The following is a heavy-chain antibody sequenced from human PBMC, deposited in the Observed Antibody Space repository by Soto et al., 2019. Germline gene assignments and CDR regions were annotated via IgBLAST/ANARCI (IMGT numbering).Heavy chain of an antibody. V-gene: IGHV4-59*08. D-gene: IGHD1-26*01. Sequence: SETLSLTCSVSGASINGSYWSWIRQPPGKGLECIGYIYYSGDTNYNPSLKSRVTMPLDTSKNQVSLRLTSVTAADTAVYYCARYTRAPDSWGQGTLVTVSS. CDR3: ARYTRAPDS. CDR1: GASINGSY. J-gene: IGHJ5*01. CDR2: IYYSGDT.